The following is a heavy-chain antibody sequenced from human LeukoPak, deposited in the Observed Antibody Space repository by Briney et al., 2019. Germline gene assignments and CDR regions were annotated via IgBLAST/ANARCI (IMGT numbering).Heavy chain of an antibody. CDR3: ARRGVSSGYYYGMDV. V-gene: IGHV4-31*03. J-gene: IGHJ6*02. Sequence: SQTLSLTCTVSGGSISSGGYYWSWIRQHPGKGLEWIGYIYYSGSTYYNPSLKSRVTISVDTSKNQFSLKLSSVTAADTAVYYCARRGVSSGYYYGMDVWGQGTTVTVSS. D-gene: IGHD6-25*01. CDR2: IYYSGST. CDR1: GGSISSGGYY.